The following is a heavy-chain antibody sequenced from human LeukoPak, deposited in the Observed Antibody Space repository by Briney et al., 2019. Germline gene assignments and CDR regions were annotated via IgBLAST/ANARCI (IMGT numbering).Heavy chain of an antibody. J-gene: IGHJ3*02. Sequence: GASVKVSCKASGGTFSSYAISWVRQAPGQGLEWMGGIIPIFGTANYAQKFQGRVTITADKSTSTAYMELSSLRSEDTAVYYCARAEAMVRGVISPYDAFDIWGQGTMVTVSS. V-gene: IGHV1-69*06. D-gene: IGHD3-10*01. CDR1: GGTFSSYA. CDR2: IIPIFGTA. CDR3: ARAEAMVRGVISPYDAFDI.